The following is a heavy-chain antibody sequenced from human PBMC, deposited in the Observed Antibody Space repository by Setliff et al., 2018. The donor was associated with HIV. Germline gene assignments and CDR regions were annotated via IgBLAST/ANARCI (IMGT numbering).Heavy chain of an antibody. J-gene: IGHJ4*02. V-gene: IGHV4-61*02. CDR3: AGISREQLWPP. CDR1: GGSITSGSYY. Sequence: SETLSLTCTVSGGSITSGSYYWNWIRQPAGKGLEWIGRIYTSGSTNYNPSLRSRVTISVDTSKNQFSLKLGSVTAADTAVYYCAGISREQLWPPWGQGTLVTVSS. CDR2: IYTSGST. D-gene: IGHD5-18*01.